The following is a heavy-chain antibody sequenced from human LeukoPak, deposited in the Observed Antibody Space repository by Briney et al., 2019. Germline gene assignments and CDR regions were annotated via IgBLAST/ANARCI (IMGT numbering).Heavy chain of an antibody. D-gene: IGHD4-17*01. CDR2: IYYSGST. CDR1: SGSISSYY. V-gene: IGHV4-39*07. CDR3: AREGMTTGTY. Sequence: PSETLSLTCAVSSGSISSYYWGWIRQPPGKGLEWIGSIYYSGSTYYNPSLKSRVTISVDTSKNQFSLKLSSVTAADTAVYYCAREGMTTGTYWGQGTLVTVSS. J-gene: IGHJ4*02.